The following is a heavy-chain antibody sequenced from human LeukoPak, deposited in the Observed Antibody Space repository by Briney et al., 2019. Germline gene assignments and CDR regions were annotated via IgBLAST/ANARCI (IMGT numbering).Heavy chain of an antibody. CDR2: ISGSGGST. CDR3: AKWPTIVVPAAPRQYFDY. J-gene: IGHJ4*02. D-gene: IGHD2-2*01. Sequence: PGGSLRLSCAASGFTFSSYAMSWVRQAPGKGLEWVSAISGSGGSTYYADSVKGRFTISRDNSKNTLYLQMNSLRAEDTAVYYYAKWPTIVVPAAPRQYFDYWGQGTLVTASS. CDR1: GFTFSSYA. V-gene: IGHV3-23*01.